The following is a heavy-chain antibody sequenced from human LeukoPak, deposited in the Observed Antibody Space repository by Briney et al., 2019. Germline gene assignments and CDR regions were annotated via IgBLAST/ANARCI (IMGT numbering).Heavy chain of an antibody. CDR1: GGSISSGGYY. CDR3: ARTGASIPCLWY. V-gene: IGHV4-31*03. CDR2: IYYSGST. J-gene: IGHJ4*02. Sequence: SETLSLTCTVSGGSISSGGYYWSWIRQHPGKGLEWIGYIYYSGSTYYNPSLKSRVTISVDTSKNQFSLKLSSVTAADTAVYYCARTGASIPCLWYWGQGTLVTVSS. D-gene: IGHD2-21*01.